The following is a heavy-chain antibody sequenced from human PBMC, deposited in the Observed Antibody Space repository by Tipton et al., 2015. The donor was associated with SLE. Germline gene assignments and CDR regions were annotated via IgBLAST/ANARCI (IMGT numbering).Heavy chain of an antibody. J-gene: IGHJ3*02. CDR2: IYYSGST. Sequence: LRLSCTVSGGSISSHYWSWIRQPPGKGLEWIGYIYYSGSTNYNPSLKSRVTISVDTSKNQFSLKLSSVTAADTAVYYCARRGYRRHAFDIWGQGTMVTVSS. CDR3: ARRGYRRHAFDI. D-gene: IGHD5-18*01. V-gene: IGHV4-59*11. CDR1: GGSISSHY.